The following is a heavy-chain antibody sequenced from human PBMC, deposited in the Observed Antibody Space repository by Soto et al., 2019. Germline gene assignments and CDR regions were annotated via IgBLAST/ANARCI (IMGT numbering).Heavy chain of an antibody. CDR3: ASRSASCRGACYPPDYYYYGMDV. CDR2: IYYSGST. V-gene: IGHV4-31*03. Sequence: SETLSLTCTVSGGSISSGGYYWSWIRQHPGKGLEWIGYIYYSGSTYYNPSLKSRVTISVDTSKNQFSLKLSSVTAADTAVYYCASRSASCRGACYPPDYYYYGMDVWGPGTTVPV. J-gene: IGHJ6*02. CDR1: GGSISSGGYY. D-gene: IGHD2-21*02.